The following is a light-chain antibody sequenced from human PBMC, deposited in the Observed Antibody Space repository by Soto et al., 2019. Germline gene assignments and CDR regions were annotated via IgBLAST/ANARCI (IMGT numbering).Light chain of an antibody. Sequence: AIQIPQAPFSLSSTFRDRGPIPCPASQGIRNDLGWYQQKPGKAPKLLIYAASSLQSGVPSRFSGSGSGTDFTLTISSLQPEDFATYYCLQDYNYPWTFGQGTKVDIK. CDR2: AAS. CDR1: QGIRND. V-gene: IGKV1-6*02. J-gene: IGKJ1*01. CDR3: LQDYNYPWT.